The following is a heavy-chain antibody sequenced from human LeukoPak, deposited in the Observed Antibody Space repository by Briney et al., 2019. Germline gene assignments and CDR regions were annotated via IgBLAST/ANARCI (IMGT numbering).Heavy chain of an antibody. D-gene: IGHD3-3*02. CDR2: ISDSGGAI. Sequence: PGGSLRLSCAASGFTFSTYALNRVRQAPGKGLEWVSAISDSGGAIYYADSVKGRFTMSRDNSKNSLFLQMNSLRAEDTAVYYCARIGSAAFTDSWGQGTLVIVSS. V-gene: IGHV3-23*01. J-gene: IGHJ4*02. CDR1: GFTFSTYA. CDR3: ARIGSAAFTDS.